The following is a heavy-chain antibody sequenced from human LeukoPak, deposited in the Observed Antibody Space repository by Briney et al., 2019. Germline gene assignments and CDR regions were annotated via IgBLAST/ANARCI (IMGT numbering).Heavy chain of an antibody. D-gene: IGHD2-2*01. CDR2: IKQDGSEK. J-gene: IGHJ4*02. CDR3: ASTIDIVVVPAATFDY. V-gene: IGHV3-7*01. CDR1: GFTFSNYN. Sequence: GGSLRLSCAASGFTFSNYNMNWVRQAPGKGLEWVANIKQDGSEKYYVDSVKGRFTISRDNAKNSLYLQMNSLRAEDTAVYYCASTIDIVVVPAATFDYWGQGTLVTVSS.